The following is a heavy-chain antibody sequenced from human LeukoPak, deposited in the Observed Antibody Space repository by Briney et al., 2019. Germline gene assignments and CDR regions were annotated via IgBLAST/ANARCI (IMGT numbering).Heavy chain of an antibody. CDR3: ARGDVDLPPQLCSFDY. Sequence: ASVKVSCKASGYTFTNYDINWVRQATGQGLEWMGYMNPNSGNSAYAQKSQGRVTITTDESTSTAYMELSSLRSEDTAVYYCARGDVDLPPQLCSFDYWGQGTLVTVSS. CDR1: GYTFTNYD. CDR2: MNPNSGNS. J-gene: IGHJ4*02. D-gene: IGHD5-18*01. V-gene: IGHV1-8*01.